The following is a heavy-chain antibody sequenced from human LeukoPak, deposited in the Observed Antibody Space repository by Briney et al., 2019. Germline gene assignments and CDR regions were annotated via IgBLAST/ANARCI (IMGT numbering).Heavy chain of an antibody. CDR2: INTNTGNP. CDR3: ARDLWFGEEGAFDI. CDR1: GYTFTSYA. J-gene: IGHJ3*02. D-gene: IGHD3-10*01. V-gene: IGHV7-4-1*02. Sequence: ASVKVSCKASGYTFTSYAMNWVRQAPGQGLEWMGWINTNTGNPTYAQGFTGRFVFSLDTSVSTAYLQISSLKAEDTAVYYCARDLWFGEEGAFDIWGQGTMVTVSS.